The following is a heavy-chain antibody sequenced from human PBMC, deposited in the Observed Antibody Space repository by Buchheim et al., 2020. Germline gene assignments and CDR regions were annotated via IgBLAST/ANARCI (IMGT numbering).Heavy chain of an antibody. V-gene: IGHV4-59*01. CDR3: ASSDPAVTTLSFDY. CDR2: FYYSGSI. D-gene: IGHD4-17*01. Sequence: QVQLQESGPGLVKPSETLSLTCTVSGGSISSYYWSWIRQPPGKGLEWIGYFYYSGSINYNPSLKSRVTISVDTSQNQFSLKLSSVTAADTAVYYCASSDPAVTTLSFDYWGQGTL. CDR1: GGSISSYY. J-gene: IGHJ4*02.